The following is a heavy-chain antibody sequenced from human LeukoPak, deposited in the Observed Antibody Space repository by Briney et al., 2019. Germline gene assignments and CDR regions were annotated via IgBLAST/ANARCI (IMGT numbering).Heavy chain of an antibody. CDR3: ARGTGNWNCFDP. J-gene: IGHJ5*02. D-gene: IGHD1-1*01. CDR1: GYTFTGYY. CDR2: INPNSGGT. V-gene: IGHV1-2*02. Sequence: VASVKVSCKASGYTFTGYYMHWVRQAPGQGLEWMGWINPNSGGTNYAQKFQGRVTITRNTSISTAYMELSSLRSEDTAVYYCARGTGNWNCFDPWGQGTLVTVSS.